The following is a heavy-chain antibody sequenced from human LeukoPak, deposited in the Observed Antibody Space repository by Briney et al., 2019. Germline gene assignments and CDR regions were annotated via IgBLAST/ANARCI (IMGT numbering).Heavy chain of an antibody. CDR1: VYTFTSYG. J-gene: IGHJ6*02. CDR3: ARDGSRRANYYYYYGMDV. Sequence: ASVKVSCKASVYTFTSYGISWVRQAPGRGLEWMGWITAYNGNTNSAQKLQGRVTMTTDTSTSTAYMELRSLRSDDTAVYYCARDGSRRANYYYYYGMDVWGQGTTVTVSS. V-gene: IGHV1-18*01. CDR2: ITAYNGNT.